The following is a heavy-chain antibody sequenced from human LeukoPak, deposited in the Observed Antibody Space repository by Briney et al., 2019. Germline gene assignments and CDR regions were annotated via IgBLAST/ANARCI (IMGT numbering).Heavy chain of an antibody. V-gene: IGHV4-59*01. D-gene: IGHD3-22*01. CDR2: IYYSGST. Sequence: SETLSLTCTVSGGSISSYYWSWIRQPPGKGLEWIGYIYYSGSTNYNPSLKSRVTISVDTSKNQFSLKLSSVTAADTAVYYCARAPPPYYYDSSGQTAAFDIWGQGTMVTVSS. J-gene: IGHJ3*02. CDR1: GGSISSYY. CDR3: ARAPPPYYYDSSGQTAAFDI.